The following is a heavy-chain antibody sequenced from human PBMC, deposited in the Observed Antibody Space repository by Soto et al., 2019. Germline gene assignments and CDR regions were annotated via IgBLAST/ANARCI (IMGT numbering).Heavy chain of an antibody. CDR3: ASGKPDFWSGYKKGGWFDP. D-gene: IGHD3-3*01. Sequence: QVQLQESGPGLVKPSQTLSLTCTVSGGSISSGDYYWSWIRQPPGKGLEWIGYIYYSGSTYYNPSLKSRVTISVDTSKNQFSLKLSSVTAADTAVYYCASGKPDFWSGYKKGGWFDPWGQGTLVTVSS. V-gene: IGHV4-30-4*01. CDR2: IYYSGST. CDR1: GGSISSGDYY. J-gene: IGHJ5*02.